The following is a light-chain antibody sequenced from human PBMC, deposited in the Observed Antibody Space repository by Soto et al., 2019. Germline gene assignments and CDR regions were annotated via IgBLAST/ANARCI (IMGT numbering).Light chain of an antibody. CDR2: GAS. J-gene: IGKJ3*01. Sequence: EIVLTQSPGTLSLSPGERATLSCRASHSVTSSLAWYQQKPGQAPRLLIYGASNRATGIPDRFSGSGSGADFTLTISRLEPEDFAAYYCQQYGSSPFTFGPGTKVYIK. CDR1: HSVTSS. V-gene: IGKV3-20*01. CDR3: QQYGSSPFT.